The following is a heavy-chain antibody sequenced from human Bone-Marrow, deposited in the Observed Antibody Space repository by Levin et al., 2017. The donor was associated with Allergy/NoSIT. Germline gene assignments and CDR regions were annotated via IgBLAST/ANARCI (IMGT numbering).Heavy chain of an antibody. CDR1: GFSFSFYW. Sequence: GESLKISCVASGFSFSFYWMTWVRQAPGKGLEWVANINLDGNDKNYVDSVKGRFTISRDNARNSIYLQMNSLRAEDTATYYCARIFDSSGYYGGVGAFDVWGQGTVVTVSS. V-gene: IGHV3-7*03. CDR3: ARIFDSSGYYGGVGAFDV. D-gene: IGHD3-22*01. J-gene: IGHJ3*01. CDR2: INLDGNDK.